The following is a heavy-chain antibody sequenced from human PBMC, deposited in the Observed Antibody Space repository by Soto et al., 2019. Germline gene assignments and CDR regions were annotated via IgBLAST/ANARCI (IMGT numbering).Heavy chain of an antibody. V-gene: IGHV4-59*01. CDR1: GGSISSYY. CDR2: IYYSGST. D-gene: IGHD2-2*01. J-gene: IGHJ4*02. Sequence: SGTLSLTCTVSGGSISSYYWRWIRQPPGEGLGWIGYIYYSGSTNYNPSLKSRVTISVDTSKNQFSLKLSSVTAADTAVYYCARARSDCSSTSCYVVGGWYDYWGQGTLVTVSS. CDR3: ARARSDCSSTSCYVVGGWYDY.